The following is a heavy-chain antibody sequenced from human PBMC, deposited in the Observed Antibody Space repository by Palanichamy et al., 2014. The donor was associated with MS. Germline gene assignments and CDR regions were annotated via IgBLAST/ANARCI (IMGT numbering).Heavy chain of an antibody. V-gene: IGHV3-23*01. Sequence: EVQLLESGGGLVQPGGSLRLSCAASGFTFRSYGMSWVRQAAGKGLEWVSGLSERGDSTYYADSVKGRFTISRDNSKNTLYLQMNSLRAEDTAVYYCAKGRLSSHYVFFDSWGQGTLVTVSS. D-gene: IGHD3-16*01. CDR3: AKGRLSSHYVFFDS. J-gene: IGHJ4*02. CDR2: LSERGDST. CDR1: GFTFRSYG.